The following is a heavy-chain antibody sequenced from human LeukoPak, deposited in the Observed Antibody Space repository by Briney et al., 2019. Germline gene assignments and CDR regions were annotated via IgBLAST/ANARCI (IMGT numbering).Heavy chain of an antibody. V-gene: IGHV4-4*02. CDR2: IHHSGST. Sequence: SGTLSLTCAVSGGSISTNNWWTWVRQPPGKGLEWIGEIHHSGSTDYNPSLKSRVTISPDKSKNQFSLTLTSVTAADTAVYYCARAFGVVIYFDYWGQGTLVTVSS. J-gene: IGHJ4*02. D-gene: IGHD3-3*01. CDR3: ARAFGVVIYFDY. CDR1: GGSISTNNW.